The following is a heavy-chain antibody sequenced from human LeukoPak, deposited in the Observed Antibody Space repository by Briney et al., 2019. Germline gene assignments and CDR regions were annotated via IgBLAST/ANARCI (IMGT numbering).Heavy chain of an antibody. J-gene: IGHJ6*03. CDR3: ARVSGSTVTGRYYYHYYMDV. D-gene: IGHD2-2*01. Sequence: SVKVSCKASGGTFSSYAISWVRQAPGQGLEWMGGIIPIFGTANYAQKFQGRVTITADESTSTAYMELSSLRSEDTAVYYCARVSGSTVTGRYYYHYYMDVWGKGTTVTVSS. CDR1: GGTFSSYA. CDR2: IIPIFGTA. V-gene: IGHV1-69*13.